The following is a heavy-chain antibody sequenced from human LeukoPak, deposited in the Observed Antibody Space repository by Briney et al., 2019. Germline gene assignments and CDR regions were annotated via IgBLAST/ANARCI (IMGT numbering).Heavy chain of an antibody. J-gene: IGHJ4*02. CDR1: GYSISSGSY. Sequence: SETLSLTCTVSGYSISSGSYWGWIRQPPGKGVGWIGTINHSGITYYNPSLTSGVSMSVDTSKNQFSLWLSAVTAPETAVCYCARCTDGVCWRGFDKWGEGTLVTVS. V-gene: IGHV4-38-2*02. CDR3: ARCTDGVCWRGFDK. CDR2: INHSGIT. D-gene: IGHD2-8*01.